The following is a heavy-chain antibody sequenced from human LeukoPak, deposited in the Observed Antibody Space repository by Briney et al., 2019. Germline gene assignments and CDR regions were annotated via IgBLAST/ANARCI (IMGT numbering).Heavy chain of an antibody. V-gene: IGHV3-9*01. D-gene: IGHD6-13*01. J-gene: IGHJ6*02. CDR2: ISWNSGSI. CDR3: AKDHIAPAGAYYYYGMDV. CDR1: GFTFDDYA. Sequence: PGRSLRLSCAASGFTFDDYAMHWVRQAPGKGLEWVSGISWNSGSIGYADSVKGRFTISRDNAKNSLYLQMNSLRAEDTALYYCAKDHIAPAGAYYYYGMDVWGQGTTVTVSS.